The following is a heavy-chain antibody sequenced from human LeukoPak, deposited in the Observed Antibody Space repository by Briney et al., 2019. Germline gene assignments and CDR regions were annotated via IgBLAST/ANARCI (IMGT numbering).Heavy chain of an antibody. CDR2: ISGSGDDT. CDR3: ARVPGPWRGPFDY. CDR1: GFTLSSYA. V-gene: IGHV3-23*01. D-gene: IGHD1-26*01. Sequence: GGSLRLSCAASGFTLSSYAMTWVRQAPGKGLEWVTGISGSGDDTYYADSVKGRFTVSRDNSKNTLYLQMNSLRAEDTAVYYCARVPGPWRGPFDYWGQGTLVTVSS. J-gene: IGHJ4*02.